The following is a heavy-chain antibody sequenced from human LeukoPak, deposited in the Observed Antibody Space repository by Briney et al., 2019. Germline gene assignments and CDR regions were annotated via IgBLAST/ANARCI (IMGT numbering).Heavy chain of an antibody. CDR2: ISYDGSNK. Sequence: GGSLRLFRAASGFTFSSYGMHWVRQAPGKGLEWVAVISYDGSNKYYADSVKGRFTISRDNSKNTLYLQMNSLRAEDTAVYYCAKETDYDFWSQGYGMDVWGQGTTVTVSS. CDR3: AKETDYDFWSQGYGMDV. V-gene: IGHV3-30*18. CDR1: GFTFSSYG. J-gene: IGHJ6*02. D-gene: IGHD3-3*01.